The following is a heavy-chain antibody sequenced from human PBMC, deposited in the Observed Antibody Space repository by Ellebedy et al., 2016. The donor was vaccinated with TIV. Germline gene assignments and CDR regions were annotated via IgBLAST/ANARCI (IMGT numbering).Heavy chain of an antibody. CDR1: GYTFTSYY. CDR2: INPSGGST. V-gene: IGHV1-46*01. J-gene: IGHJ4*02. CDR3: ARDHGAMINPQGFVDY. D-gene: IGHD5-12*01. Sequence: ASVKVSCKASGYTFTSYYMHWVRQAPGQGLEWMGIINPSGGSTSYAQKFQGRVTMTRDTSTSTVYMELSSLRSEDTAGYYCARDHGAMINPQGFVDYWGQGTLVTVSS.